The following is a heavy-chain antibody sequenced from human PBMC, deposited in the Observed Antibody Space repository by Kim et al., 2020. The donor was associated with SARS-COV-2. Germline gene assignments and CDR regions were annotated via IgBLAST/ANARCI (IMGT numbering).Heavy chain of an antibody. CDR3: ARAPRGSDAFDI. Sequence: GGSLRLSCAASGFTFSSYSMNWVRQAPGKGLEWVSSISSSSSYIYYADSVKGRFTISRDNAKNSLYLQMNSLRAEDTAVYYCARAPRGSDAFDIWGQGTMVTVSS. CDR2: ISSSSSYI. CDR1: GFTFSSYS. D-gene: IGHD3-16*01. V-gene: IGHV3-21*01. J-gene: IGHJ3*02.